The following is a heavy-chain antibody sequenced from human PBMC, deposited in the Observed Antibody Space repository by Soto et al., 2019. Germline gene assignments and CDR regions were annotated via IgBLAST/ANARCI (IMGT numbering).Heavy chain of an antibody. D-gene: IGHD5-18*01. CDR2: IIPIFGTA. CDR3: PYHVDTAMALDAFEI. Sequence: RASVKVSCKASGGTFSSYAISWVRQAPGQGLEWMGGIIPIFGTANYAQKFQGRVTITADKSTSTAYMELSSLRSEDTAVYYCPYHVDTAMALDAFEIWGQGTMVPVS. V-gene: IGHV1-69*06. CDR1: GGTFSSYA. J-gene: IGHJ3*02.